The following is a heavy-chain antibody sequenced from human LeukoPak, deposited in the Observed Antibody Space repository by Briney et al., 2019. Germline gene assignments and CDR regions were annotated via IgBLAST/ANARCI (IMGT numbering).Heavy chain of an antibody. Sequence: GGSLRLSCAASGFTFSSYSMNWVRQAPGKGLEWVSSISSSSSYIYYADSVKGRFTISRDNSKNTLYLQMNSLRVEDTAVYYCARDSGYSSDDAYWGQGTLVTVSS. V-gene: IGHV3-21*01. CDR1: GFTFSSYS. J-gene: IGHJ4*02. CDR3: ARDSGYSSDDAY. D-gene: IGHD5-12*01. CDR2: ISSSSSYI.